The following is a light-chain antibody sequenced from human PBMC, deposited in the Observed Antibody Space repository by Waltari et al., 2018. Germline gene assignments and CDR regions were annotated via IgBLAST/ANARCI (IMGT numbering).Light chain of an antibody. CDR2: GAS. J-gene: IGKJ1*01. CDR3: QHYVRLPAT. V-gene: IGKV3-20*01. Sequence: EIVLTQSPGSLSSSPGERVTLSCRASQSVSRALAWYQQKPGQAPRLLIFGASNRATGSPDRFSGSGSETDVSLTISRLEPEDFAVYYCQHYVRLPATFGRGTKVEIK. CDR1: QSVSRA.